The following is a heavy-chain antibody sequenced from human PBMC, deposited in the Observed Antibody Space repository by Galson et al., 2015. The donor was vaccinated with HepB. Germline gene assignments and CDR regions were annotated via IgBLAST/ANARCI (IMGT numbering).Heavy chain of an antibody. V-gene: IGHV3-23*01. CDR2: ISAGGDTT. CDR1: GFTFSNYA. CDR3: ARDLRRPRDTWIQLWVLYGVDV. J-gene: IGHJ6*02. Sequence: SLRLSCAASGFTFSNYAMTWVRQAPGKGLEWVSSISAGGDTTYYADSVKGRFTISRDNAKKMLSLRTNSLRAEDTAVYYCARDLRRPRDTWIQLWVLYGVDVWGQGTTVTVSS. D-gene: IGHD5-18*01.